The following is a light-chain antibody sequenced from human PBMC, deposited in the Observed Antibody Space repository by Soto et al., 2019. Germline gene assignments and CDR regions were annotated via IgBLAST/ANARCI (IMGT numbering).Light chain of an antibody. V-gene: IGKV3-20*01. J-gene: IGKJ1*01. Sequence: EIVLTQSLGTLSLSPGEGATLSCRASQSIGGNFLAWYQQRRGQAPRLLIHGASNRATGIPDRFSGSGSGTDFTLTITRLEPEDFAVYYCQQYGGSPRTFGQGTKVEVK. CDR1: QSIGGNF. CDR3: QQYGGSPRT. CDR2: GAS.